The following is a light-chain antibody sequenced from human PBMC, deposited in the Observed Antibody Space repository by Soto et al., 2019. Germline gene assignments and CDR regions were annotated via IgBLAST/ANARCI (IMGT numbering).Light chain of an antibody. Sequence: ERVRPQSPGTLSGSPGERAPVSGSATQSVSINLARYQQNSGQAPRLLIYGESTRASGIPVRFSGSGSVTDFSLTISSLQSDDYAVYYCQQYNTWWTFGQGTKVDIK. CDR2: GES. J-gene: IGKJ1*01. CDR1: QSVSIN. V-gene: IGKV3-15*01. CDR3: QQYNTWWT.